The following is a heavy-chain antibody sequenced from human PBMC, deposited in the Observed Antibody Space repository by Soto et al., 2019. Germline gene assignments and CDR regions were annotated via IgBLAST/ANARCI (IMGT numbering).Heavy chain of an antibody. CDR2: IIPIFGTA. CDR3: ARQERLGSCGSTSCYRRAFDI. Sequence: SVKVSCKASGGTFSSYAISWVRQAPGQGLEWMGGIIPIFGTANYAQKFQGRVTITADKSTSTAYMELSSLRSEDTAVYYCARQERLGSCGSTSCYRRAFDIWGQGTMVTVSS. V-gene: IGHV1-69*06. D-gene: IGHD2-2*01. J-gene: IGHJ3*02. CDR1: GGTFSSYA.